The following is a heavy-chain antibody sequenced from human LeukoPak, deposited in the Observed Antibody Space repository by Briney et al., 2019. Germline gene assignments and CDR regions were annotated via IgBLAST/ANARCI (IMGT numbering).Heavy chain of an antibody. CDR3: ARDARAVAATSEYGMDV. CDR1: GFTFSSYG. J-gene: IGHJ6*02. D-gene: IGHD2-15*01. Sequence: GGSLILSCAASGFTFSSYGMHWVRQAPGKGLEWVAVIWYDGSNKYYADSVKGRFTISRDNSKNTLYLQMNSLRAEDTAVYYCARDARAVAATSEYGMDVWGQGTTVTVSS. V-gene: IGHV3-33*01. CDR2: IWYDGSNK.